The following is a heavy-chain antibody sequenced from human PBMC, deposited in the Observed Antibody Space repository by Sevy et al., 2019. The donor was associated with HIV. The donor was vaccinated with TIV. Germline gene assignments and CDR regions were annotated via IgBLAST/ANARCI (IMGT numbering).Heavy chain of an antibody. CDR1: GFTFKNFW. CDR3: AGENGY. J-gene: IGHJ4*02. CDR2: IEEDGGEK. V-gene: IGHV3-7*01. D-gene: IGHD2-8*01. Sequence: GGSLRLSCAASGFTFKNFWMTWVRQAPGKGLEWVANIEEDGGEKHYVDSVKGRFTISRDNAKNSLYLQMNSLRVEDTAIYYCAGENGYWGQGTLVTVS.